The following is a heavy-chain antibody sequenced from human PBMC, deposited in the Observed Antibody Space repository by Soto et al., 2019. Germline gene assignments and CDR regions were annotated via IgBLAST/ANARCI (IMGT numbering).Heavy chain of an antibody. J-gene: IGHJ4*01. CDR3: TTDSYITMIVVRFDY. CDR1: GFTFSNAW. CDR2: IKSKTDGGTT. D-gene: IGHD3-22*01. Sequence: GGSLRLFCAASGFTFSNAWVNWVRQAPGKGLEWVGRIKSKTDGGTTDFAAPVRGRSAISRDDSKNMVYMQMNSLKTEDTAVYYCTTDSYITMIVVRFDYCGHGTLVTVSS. V-gene: IGHV3-15*07.